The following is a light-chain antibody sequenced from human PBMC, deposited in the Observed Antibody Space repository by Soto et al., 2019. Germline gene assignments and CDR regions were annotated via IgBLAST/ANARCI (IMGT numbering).Light chain of an antibody. CDR1: QSISGW. J-gene: IGKJ1*01. CDR2: KAS. V-gene: IGKV1-5*03. CDR3: HQYSNYSPWA. Sequence: DIQMTQSPSTLSASVGDRVTITCRASQSISGWLAWYQQKPGKAPNLLIYKASNLKSGVPSRFSGSGSGTGFTLTISSLQPDDFATYYCHQYSNYSPWAFGQGTKVEIK.